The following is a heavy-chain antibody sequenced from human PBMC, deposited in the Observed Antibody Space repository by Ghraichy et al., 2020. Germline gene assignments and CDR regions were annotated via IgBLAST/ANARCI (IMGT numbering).Heavy chain of an antibody. J-gene: IGHJ3*02. CDR1: GFTFSSYG. Sequence: GESLNISCAASGFTFSSYGMHWVRQAPGKGLEWVAVISYDGSNKYYADSVKGRFTISRDNSKNTLYLQMNSLRAEDTAVYYCAKLGGNYYDSSGSPRSDAFDIWGQGTMVTVSS. CDR2: ISYDGSNK. D-gene: IGHD3-22*01. CDR3: AKLGGNYYDSSGSPRSDAFDI. V-gene: IGHV3-30*18.